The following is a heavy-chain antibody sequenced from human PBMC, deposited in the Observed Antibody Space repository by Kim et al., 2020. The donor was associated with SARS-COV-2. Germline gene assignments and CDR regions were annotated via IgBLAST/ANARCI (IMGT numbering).Heavy chain of an antibody. V-gene: IGHV1-46*01. Sequence: RYAQKFWGRVTVARDTSTSTLYMELTSLRSEDTAVYYCAREGESLKHFDYWGQGTLVTVSS. CDR3: AREGESLKHFDY. D-gene: IGHD3-16*01. J-gene: IGHJ4*02.